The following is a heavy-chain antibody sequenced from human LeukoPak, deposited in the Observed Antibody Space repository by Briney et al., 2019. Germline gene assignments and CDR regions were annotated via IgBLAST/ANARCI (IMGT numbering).Heavy chain of an antibody. D-gene: IGHD6-13*01. CDR1: GFTFSSYA. Sequence: GGSLRLSCAASGFTFSSYAMSWVRQAPGKGLEWVSGISWNSGGIGYADSVKGRFTISRDNAKNSLYLQMNSLRAEDTALYYCAKEYSSSWRHDAFDIWGQGTMVTVSS. CDR3: AKEYSSSWRHDAFDI. CDR2: ISWNSGGI. J-gene: IGHJ3*02. V-gene: IGHV3-9*01.